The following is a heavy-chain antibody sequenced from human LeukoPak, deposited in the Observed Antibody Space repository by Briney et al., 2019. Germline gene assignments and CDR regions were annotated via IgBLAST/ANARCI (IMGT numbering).Heavy chain of an antibody. CDR1: GGSISDTNW. J-gene: IGHJ4*02. CDR2: IYYSGST. Sequence: SGTLSLTCAVSGGSISDTNWWSWGRQHPGKGLEWIGYIYYSGSTYYNPSLKSRVTISVDTSKNQFSLKLSSVTAADTAVYYCARAPGGYGSAFDYWGQGTLVTVSS. V-gene: IGHV4-4*02. CDR3: ARAPGGYGSAFDY. D-gene: IGHD3-10*01.